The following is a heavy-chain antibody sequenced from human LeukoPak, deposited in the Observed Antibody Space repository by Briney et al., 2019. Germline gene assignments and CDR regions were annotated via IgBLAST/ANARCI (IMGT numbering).Heavy chain of an antibody. Sequence: ASVKVSCKASGYTFTSYGISWVRQAPGQGLEWMGWISAYNGNTNYAQKLQGRVTMTTDTSTSIVYMELRSLRSDDTAVYYCARDPDSSGYQHFDYWGQGTLVTVSS. V-gene: IGHV1-18*01. CDR3: ARDPDSSGYQHFDY. CDR1: GYTFTSYG. D-gene: IGHD3-22*01. J-gene: IGHJ4*02. CDR2: ISAYNGNT.